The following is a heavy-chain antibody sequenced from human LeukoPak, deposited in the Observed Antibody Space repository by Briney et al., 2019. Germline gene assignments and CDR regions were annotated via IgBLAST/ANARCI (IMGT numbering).Heavy chain of an antibody. CDR3: AAGTTVTNFVNY. CDR2: IVVGSGNT. J-gene: IGHJ4*02. D-gene: IGHD4-17*01. CDR1: RFTFTSSA. Sequence: SVKVSCKASRFTFTSSAMQWVRQARGQRLEWIGWIVVGSGNTNYAQKFQERVTITRDMSTSTAYMELSSLRSEDTAVYYCAAGTTVTNFVNYWGQGTLVTVSS. V-gene: IGHV1-58*02.